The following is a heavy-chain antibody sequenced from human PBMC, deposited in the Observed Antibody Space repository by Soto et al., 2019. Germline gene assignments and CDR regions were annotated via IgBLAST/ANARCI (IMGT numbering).Heavy chain of an antibody. D-gene: IGHD4-17*01. Sequence: GGSLRLSCAASGFTFSSYGMHWVRQAPGKGLEWVAVISYDGSNKYYADSVKGRFTISRDNSKNTLYLQMNSLRAEDTAVYYCAGDYGDNYYYYGMDVWGQGTTVTVSS. CDR2: ISYDGSNK. CDR3: AGDYGDNYYYYGMDV. CDR1: GFTFSSYG. J-gene: IGHJ6*02. V-gene: IGHV3-30*03.